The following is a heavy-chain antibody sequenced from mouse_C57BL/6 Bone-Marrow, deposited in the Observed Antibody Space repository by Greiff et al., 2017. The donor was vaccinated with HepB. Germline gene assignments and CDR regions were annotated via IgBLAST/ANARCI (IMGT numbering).Heavy chain of an antibody. CDR3: AGYFDY. J-gene: IGHJ2*01. V-gene: IGHV1-69*01. Sequence: VQLQQPGAELVMPGASVKLSCKASGYTFTSYWMHWVKQRPGQGLEWIGEIDPSDSYTNYNQKFKGKSTLTVDKSSSTAYMQLSSLTSEDSAVYYCAGYFDYWGQGTTLTVSS. CDR1: GYTFTSYW. CDR2: IDPSDSYT.